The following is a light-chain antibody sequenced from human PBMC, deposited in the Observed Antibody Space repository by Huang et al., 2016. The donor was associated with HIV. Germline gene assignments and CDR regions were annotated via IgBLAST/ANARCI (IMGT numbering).Light chain of an antibody. CDR2: AAS. CDR1: QIVRSH. Sequence: ETVMTQSPVTLSVSPGDRASLSCRSSQIVRSHLAWYQQKPGQAPRLLIYAASTRATGVPAMFSGSGAGTEFTLTISTLQSEDSAVYYCEQYNDFRSTFGPGTRVEIK. V-gene: IGKV3-15*01. J-gene: IGKJ3*01. CDR3: EQYNDFRST.